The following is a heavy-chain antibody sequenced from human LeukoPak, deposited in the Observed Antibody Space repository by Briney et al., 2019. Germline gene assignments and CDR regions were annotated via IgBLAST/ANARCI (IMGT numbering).Heavy chain of an antibody. D-gene: IGHD5-24*01. CDR3: ACSGRDGYNPYYYYYMDV. CDR1: GGSISSYY. Sequence: PSETLSLTCTVSGGSISSYYWSWIRQPPGKGLEWIGYIYYSGSINYNPSLKSRVTISVDTSKNQFSLKLSSVTAADTAVYYCACSGRDGYNPYYYYYMDVWGKGTTVTVSS. V-gene: IGHV4-59*01. CDR2: IYYSGSI. J-gene: IGHJ6*03.